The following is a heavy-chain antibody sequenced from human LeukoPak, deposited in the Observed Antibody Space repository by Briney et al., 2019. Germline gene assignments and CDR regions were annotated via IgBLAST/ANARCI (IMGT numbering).Heavy chain of an antibody. CDR3: AREIYPATFDY. J-gene: IGHJ4*02. V-gene: IGHV4-61*02. CDR2: IYTSGST. D-gene: IGHD2-15*01. Sequence: KPSETLSLTCTVSGGSISSSSYYWSWIRQPAGKGLEWIGRIYTSGSTNYNPSLKSRVTISVDTSKNQFSLKLSSVTAADTAVYYCAREIYPATFDYWGQGTLVTVSS. CDR1: GGSISSSSYY.